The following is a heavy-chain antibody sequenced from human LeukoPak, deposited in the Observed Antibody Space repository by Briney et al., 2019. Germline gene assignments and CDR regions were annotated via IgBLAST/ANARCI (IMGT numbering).Heavy chain of an antibody. CDR3: ARVVYYYDSSGRWFDP. J-gene: IGHJ5*02. Sequence: SQTLSLTCTVSGGSISSGDYYWSWIRQPPGKGLEWIGYIYYSGSTYYNPSLKSRVTISVDTSKNQFSLKLSSVTAADTAVYHCARVVYYYDSSGRWFDPWGQGTLVTVSS. V-gene: IGHV4-30-4*01. CDR1: GGSISSGDYY. CDR2: IYYSGST. D-gene: IGHD3-22*01.